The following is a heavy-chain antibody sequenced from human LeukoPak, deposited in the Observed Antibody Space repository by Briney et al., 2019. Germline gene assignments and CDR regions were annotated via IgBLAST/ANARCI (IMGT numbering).Heavy chain of an antibody. D-gene: IGHD1-26*01. J-gene: IGHJ4*02. CDR2: ISYDGSNK. CDR3: ARDLDSGAIGY. V-gene: IGHV3-30-3*01. CDR1: GFTFSSYA. Sequence: GRSLRLSCAASGFTFSSYAMHWVRQAPGKGLEWVAVISYDGSNKYYADSVKGRFTISRDNSKNTLYLQMNSLRAEDTAVYYCARDLDSGAIGYWGQGTLVTVSS.